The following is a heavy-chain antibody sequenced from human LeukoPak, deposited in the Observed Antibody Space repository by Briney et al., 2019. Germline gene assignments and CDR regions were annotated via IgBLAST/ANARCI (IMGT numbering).Heavy chain of an antibody. CDR2: IYYSGST. Sequence: SGTLSLTCTVSGGSISSYYWSWIRQPPGKGLEWIGYIYYSGSTNYNPSLKSRVTISVDTSKNQFSLKLSSVTAADTAVHYCARVGSSGWYFGGFEYWGQGTLVTVSS. V-gene: IGHV4-59*01. CDR1: GGSISSYY. D-gene: IGHD6-19*01. CDR3: ARVGSSGWYFGGFEY. J-gene: IGHJ4*02.